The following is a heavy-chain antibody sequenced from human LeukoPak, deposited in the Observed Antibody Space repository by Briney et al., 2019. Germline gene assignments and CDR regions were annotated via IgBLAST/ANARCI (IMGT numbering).Heavy chain of an antibody. CDR2: INTNTGNP. CDR1: GYTFTIYY. J-gene: IGHJ3*02. Sequence: ASVKVSFKASGYTFTIYYMHWGRQAPGQGLEWMGWINTNTGNPTYSQGFTGRFVFSLDTSVSTAYLQISSLKAEDTAVYYCASSRGGSYYGAFDIWGQGTMVTVSS. V-gene: IGHV7-4-1*02. D-gene: IGHD1-26*01. CDR3: ASSRGGSYYGAFDI.